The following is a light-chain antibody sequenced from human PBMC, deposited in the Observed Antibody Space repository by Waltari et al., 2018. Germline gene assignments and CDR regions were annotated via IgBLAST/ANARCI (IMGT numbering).Light chain of an antibody. CDR2: DAS. CDR3: QQRSNWPLT. CDR1: QSVSSD. V-gene: IGKV3-11*01. J-gene: IGKJ4*01. Sequence: EIVLTQSPATLSLSPGERVTISCRASQSVSSDLAWYQQKPGQAPRLLIFDASNRATGIPARFSGSGSGTDFTLSISSLEPEDFAVYYCQQRSNWPLTFGGGTKVEIK.